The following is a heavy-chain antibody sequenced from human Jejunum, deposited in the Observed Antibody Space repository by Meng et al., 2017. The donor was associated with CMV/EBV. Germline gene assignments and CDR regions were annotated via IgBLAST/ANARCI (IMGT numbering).Heavy chain of an antibody. CDR1: AFPFTPNS. Sequence: ASAFPFTPNSMTWVRQAPGRGLGWVANIKGNGSDKYYVDSVKGRFTISRDNAKNSLYLQMNSLRAEDTAVYYCARMGYGFEFFDIWGQGTMVTVSS. CDR3: ARMGYGFEFFDI. CDR2: IKGNGSDK. J-gene: IGHJ3*02. D-gene: IGHD5-12*01. V-gene: IGHV3-7*01.